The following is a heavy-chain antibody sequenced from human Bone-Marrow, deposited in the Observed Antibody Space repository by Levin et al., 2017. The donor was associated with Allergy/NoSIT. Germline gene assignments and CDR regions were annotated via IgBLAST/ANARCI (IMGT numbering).Heavy chain of an antibody. CDR3: AKGGGTMIVVVTLNDY. J-gene: IGHJ4*02. V-gene: IGHV3-23*01. CDR2: ISGSGGST. CDR1: GFTFSSYA. D-gene: IGHD3-22*01. Sequence: LSLTCAASGFTFSSYAMSWVRQAPGKGLEWVSAISGSGGSTYYADSVKGRFTISRDNSKNTLYLQMNSLRAEDTAVYYCAKGGGTMIVVVTLNDYWGQGTLVTVSS.